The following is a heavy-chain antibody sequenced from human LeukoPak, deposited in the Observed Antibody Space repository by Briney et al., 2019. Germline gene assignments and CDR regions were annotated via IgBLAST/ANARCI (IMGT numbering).Heavy chain of an antibody. CDR2: ISSSSSYI. CDR3: ARDLYSGYDAPDD. D-gene: IGHD5-12*01. J-gene: IGHJ4*02. CDR1: GFTFSSYS. V-gene: IGHV3-21*01. Sequence: PGGSLRLSCAASGFTFSSYSMNWVRQAPGKGLEWVSFISSSSSYIYYADSVKGRFTISRDNAKNSLYLQMNSLRAEDTAVYYCARDLYSGYDAPDDWGQGTLVTVSS.